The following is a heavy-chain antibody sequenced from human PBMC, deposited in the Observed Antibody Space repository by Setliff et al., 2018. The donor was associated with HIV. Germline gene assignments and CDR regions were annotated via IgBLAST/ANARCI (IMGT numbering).Heavy chain of an antibody. V-gene: IGHV4-39*01. CDR2: VCYSRSS. J-gene: IGHJ4*02. Sequence: TLSLTCTVSGGSVSSSSSYWGWIRQPPGKGLEWIGNVCYSRSSYYNPSLKSRVTISVDTSKNQFSLKLSSVTAADTAVYYCARQMPIPGIAITPVDYWGQGALVTVSS. D-gene: IGHD5-12*01. CDR3: ARQMPIPGIAITPVDY. CDR1: GGSVSSSSSY.